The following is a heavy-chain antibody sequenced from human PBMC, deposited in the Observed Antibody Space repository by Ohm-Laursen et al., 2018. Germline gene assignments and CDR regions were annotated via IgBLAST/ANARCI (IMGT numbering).Heavy chain of an antibody. J-gene: IGHJ6*02. CDR3: ARIESDSGGYWYFGMDV. CDR1: GGSISSHY. Sequence: SETLSLTWTVSGGSISSHYWSWIRQPPGKGLEWIGEINHSGSTNYNPSLKSRVTISVDTSKNQFSLKLSSVTAADTALYYCARIESDSGGYWYFGMDVWGQGTTVTVSS. D-gene: IGHD3-22*01. V-gene: IGHV4-34*01. CDR2: INHSGST.